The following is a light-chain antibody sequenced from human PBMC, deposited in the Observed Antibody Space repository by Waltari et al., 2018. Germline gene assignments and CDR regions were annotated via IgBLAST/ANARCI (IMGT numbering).Light chain of an antibody. Sequence: DVVMTQSPLSLPVTLGQPASIAGRSSQSLVHSDGNTYLNWFQQRPGQSPRRLIYKVSNRDSGVPDRFSGSGSGTDFTLKISRVEAEDVGMDYCMRGTHWPPITFGQGTRLEIK. CDR2: KVS. CDR1: QSLVHSDGNTY. CDR3: MRGTHWPPIT. J-gene: IGKJ5*01. V-gene: IGKV2-30*02.